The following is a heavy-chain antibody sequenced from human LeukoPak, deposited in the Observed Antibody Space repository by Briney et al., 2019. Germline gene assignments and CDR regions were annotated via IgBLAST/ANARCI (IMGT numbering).Heavy chain of an antibody. CDR3: AKDGGYCSGGTCLRRFDP. CDR2: ISGSGGNT. V-gene: IGHV3-23*01. J-gene: IGHJ5*02. D-gene: IGHD2-15*01. CDR1: GFTFNINA. Sequence: GGSLRLSCAASGFTFNINAMTWVRQAPGKAREWVSGISGSGGNTNYVVSVKGRFTISRDNSKNTLYLQMDSLSVEDTAVYYCAKDGGYCSGGTCLRRFDPWGQGTLVTVSS.